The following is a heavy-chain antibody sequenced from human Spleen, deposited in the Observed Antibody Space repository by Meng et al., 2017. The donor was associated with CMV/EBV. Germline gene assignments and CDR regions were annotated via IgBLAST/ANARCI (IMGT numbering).Heavy chain of an antibody. CDR1: GFTVNSNY. V-gene: IGHV3-30-3*01. CDR2: ITSNGFNK. J-gene: IGHJ6*02. Sequence: GESLKISCAASGFTVNSNYMFWARQAPGMGLQWVSLITSNGFNKYYADYVKGRFTISRDNSKNTVDLQMSSLRVDDTAVYYCARSGYNGYGLDVWGQGTTVTVSS. CDR3: ARSGYNGYGLDV. D-gene: IGHD5-24*01.